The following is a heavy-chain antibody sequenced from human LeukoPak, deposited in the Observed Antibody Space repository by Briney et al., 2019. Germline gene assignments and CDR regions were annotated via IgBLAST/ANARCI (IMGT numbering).Heavy chain of an antibody. CDR3: ARDKPSEYFQH. CDR2: ISSSSSTI. CDR1: GFTFSSYS. Sequence: PGRSLRLSCAASGFTFSSYSMNWVRQAPGKGLEWVSYISSSSSTIYYADSVKGRFTISRDNAKNSLYLQMNSLRAEDTAVYYCARDKPSEYFQHWGQGTLVTVSS. V-gene: IGHV3-48*04. J-gene: IGHJ1*01.